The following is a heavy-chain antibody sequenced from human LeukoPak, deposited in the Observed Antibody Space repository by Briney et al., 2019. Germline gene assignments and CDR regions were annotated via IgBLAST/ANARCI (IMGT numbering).Heavy chain of an antibody. CDR3: ARAGGRYCSSTSCYFDY. J-gene: IGHJ4*02. V-gene: IGHV3-21*01. Sequence: GGSLRLSCAASGFTFSSYSMNWVRQALGKGLEWVSSISSSSSYIYYADSVKGRFTISRDNAKNSLYLQMNSLRAEDTAVYYCARAGGRYCSSTSCYFDYWGQGTLVTVSS. CDR1: GFTFSSYS. D-gene: IGHD2-2*01. CDR2: ISSSSSYI.